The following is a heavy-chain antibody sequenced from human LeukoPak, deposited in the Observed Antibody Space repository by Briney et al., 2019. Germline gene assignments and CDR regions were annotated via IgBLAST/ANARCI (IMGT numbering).Heavy chain of an antibody. J-gene: IGHJ6*02. D-gene: IGHD5-18*01. V-gene: IGHV3-7*01. Sequence: GGSLRLSCAASGFTFSSYWMSWVRQAPGKGLEWVANIKQDGSEKYYVDSVKGRFTISRDNAKNSLYLQMNSLRAEDTAVYYCAREAAMVPGYYYYYGMDVWGQGTTVTVSS. CDR2: IKQDGSEK. CDR1: GFTFSSYW. CDR3: AREAAMVPGYYYYYGMDV.